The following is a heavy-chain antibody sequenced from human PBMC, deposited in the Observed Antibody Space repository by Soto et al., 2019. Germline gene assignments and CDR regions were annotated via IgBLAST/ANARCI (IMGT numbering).Heavy chain of an antibody. CDR1: GFTFGDYA. D-gene: IGHD3-22*01. Sequence: GGSLRLSCTTSGFTFGDYAMSWFRQAPGKGLEWVGFIRGKGYGGTTQYAASVKGRFTISRDDSESIAYPQMDSLKTEDTALYYCARVGSASLMVVVIADHWGQGTQVTVSS. J-gene: IGHJ4*02. CDR3: ARVGSASLMVVVIADH. CDR2: IRGKGYGGTT. V-gene: IGHV3-49*03.